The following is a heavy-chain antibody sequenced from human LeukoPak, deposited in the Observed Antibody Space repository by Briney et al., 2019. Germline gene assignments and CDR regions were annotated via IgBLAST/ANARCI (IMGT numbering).Heavy chain of an antibody. CDR1: GFTFSSYA. CDR2: ISGSGGST. V-gene: IGHV3-23*01. Sequence: SGGSLRLSCAASGFTFSSYAMSWVRQAPGKGLEWVSAISGSGGSTYYADSVKGRFTISRDNSKNTLYLQMNSLRAEDTAVYYCAKEGRPDYYDSSAPFDYWGQGTLVTVSS. CDR3: AKEGRPDYYDSSAPFDY. J-gene: IGHJ4*02. D-gene: IGHD3-22*01.